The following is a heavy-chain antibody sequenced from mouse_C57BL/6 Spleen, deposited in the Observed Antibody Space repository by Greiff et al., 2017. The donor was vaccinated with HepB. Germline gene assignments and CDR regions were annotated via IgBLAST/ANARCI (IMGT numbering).Heavy chain of an antibody. Sequence: VQLQQSGPGLVKPSQSLSLTCSVTGYSITSGYYWNWIRQFPGNKLEWMGYISYDGSNNYNPSLKNRISITRDTSKNQFFLKLNSVTTEDTATYYCARRGYYGPHAMDYWGQRTSVTVSS. J-gene: IGHJ4*01. CDR1: GYSITSGYY. D-gene: IGHD1-2*01. CDR3: ARRGYYGPHAMDY. V-gene: IGHV3-6*01. CDR2: ISYDGSN.